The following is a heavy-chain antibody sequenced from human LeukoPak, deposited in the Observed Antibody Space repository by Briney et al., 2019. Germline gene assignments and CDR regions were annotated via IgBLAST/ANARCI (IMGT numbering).Heavy chain of an antibody. D-gene: IGHD6-13*01. CDR1: GYSFTGYW. CDR3: ARLGGIAAAGHYYYGMDV. V-gene: IGHV5-51*01. CDR2: IYPGDSDT. Sequence: GESLKISCKGAGYSFTGYWIGWVRQMPGKGLEWMGIIYPGDSDTRYSPSFQGQVTISADKSISTAYLQWSSLKASDTAMYYCARLGGIAAAGHYYYGMDVWGQGTTVTVSS. J-gene: IGHJ6*02.